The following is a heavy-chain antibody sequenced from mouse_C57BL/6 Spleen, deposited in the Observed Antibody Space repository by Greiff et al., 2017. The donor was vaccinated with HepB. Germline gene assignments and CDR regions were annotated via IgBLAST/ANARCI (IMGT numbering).Heavy chain of an antibody. V-gene: IGHV1-82*01. Sequence: VQLQQSGPELVKPGASVKISCKASGYAFSSSWMNWVKQRPGKGLEWIGRIYPGDGDTNYNGKFKGKATLTADKSSSTAYMQLSSLTSEDSAVYFCARNYGDFDVWGTGTTVTVSS. D-gene: IGHD1-1*02. CDR1: GYAFSSSW. CDR2: IYPGDGDT. CDR3: ARNYGDFDV. J-gene: IGHJ1*03.